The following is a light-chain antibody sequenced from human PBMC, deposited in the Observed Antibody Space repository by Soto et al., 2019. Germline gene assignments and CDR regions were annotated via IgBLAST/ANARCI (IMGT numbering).Light chain of an antibody. CDR2: LGS. CDR3: MPALQNHT. Sequence: DIVMTQSPLSLPVTPGEPASISCRSSQSLLHSNGYNYLDWYLQKPGQSPQLLIYLGSNRSSGVPDRFSGSGSGTDFTLKISRVEAEDVGVYYCMPALQNHTFGQGTQVDI. J-gene: IGKJ2*01. V-gene: IGKV2-28*01. CDR1: QSLLHSNGYNY.